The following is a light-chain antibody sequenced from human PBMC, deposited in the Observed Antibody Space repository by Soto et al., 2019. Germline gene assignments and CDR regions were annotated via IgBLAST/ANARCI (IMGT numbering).Light chain of an antibody. J-gene: IGKJ5*01. Sequence: EILLTQSPDTLSLSPGERATLSFGASQTVSSNYLAWCQQRPGQAPRLLIYGASTRAAGIPDRFSGSGSGTDFTLTITRLQPEDSAVYFCQQYTGPPTTFGQGTRLEI. CDR3: QQYTGPPTT. V-gene: IGKV3-20*01. CDR1: QTVSSNY. CDR2: GAS.